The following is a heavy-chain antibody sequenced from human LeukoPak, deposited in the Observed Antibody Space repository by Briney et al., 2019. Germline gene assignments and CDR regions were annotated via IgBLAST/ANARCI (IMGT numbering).Heavy chain of an antibody. CDR1: GGTFSSYA. CDR2: IIPIFGTA. Sequence: GASVKVSCKASGGTFSSYAISWVPQAPGQGLDWMGRIIPIFGTASYAQNFQGGVTITTNESTSTAYMELSSLRSEDTAVYYCARGHSGYDNYYWFDPWGQGTLVTVSS. D-gene: IGHD5-12*01. CDR3: ARGHSGYDNYYWFDP. J-gene: IGHJ5*02. V-gene: IGHV1-69*05.